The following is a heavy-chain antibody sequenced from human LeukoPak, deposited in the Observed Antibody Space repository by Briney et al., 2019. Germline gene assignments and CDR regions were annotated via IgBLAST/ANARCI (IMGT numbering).Heavy chain of an antibody. Sequence: SETLSLTCAVYGGSFSGYYWSWIRQPPGKGLEWIGEINHSGSTNYNPSLKSRVTISVDTSKNQFSLKLSSVAAADTAVYYCARVSSAPQRWGQGTLVTVSS. J-gene: IGHJ4*02. CDR3: ARVSSAPQR. V-gene: IGHV4-34*01. CDR1: GGSFSGYY. CDR2: INHSGST. D-gene: IGHD6-19*01.